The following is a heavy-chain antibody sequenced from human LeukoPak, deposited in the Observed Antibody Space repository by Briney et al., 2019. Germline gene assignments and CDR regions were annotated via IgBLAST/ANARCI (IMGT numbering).Heavy chain of an antibody. J-gene: IGHJ3*02. D-gene: IGHD3-22*01. CDR1: GFTFDDYG. V-gene: IGHV3-20*04. CDR3: ARDNTYYYDSSGYFHAFDI. Sequence: GGSLRLSCAASGFTFDDYGMSWVRQAPGKGLEWVSGINWNGGSTGYADSVKGRFTISRDNAKSSLYLQMNSLRAEDTALYYCARDNTYYYDSSGYFHAFDIWGQGTMVTVSS. CDR2: INWNGGST.